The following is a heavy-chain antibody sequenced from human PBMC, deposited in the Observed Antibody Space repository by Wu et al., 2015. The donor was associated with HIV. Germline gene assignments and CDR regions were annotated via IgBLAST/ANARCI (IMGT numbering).Heavy chain of an antibody. CDR1: GGTFSSYA. CDR2: IIPIFGTA. Sequence: QVQLVQSGAEVKKPGSSVKVSCKASGGTFSSYAISWVRQAPGQGLEWMGGIIPIFGTANYAQKFQGRVTITTDESTSTAYMELSSLRSEDTAVYYCAGAYSSSWWKGDYYYGMDVWGQGTTVTVSS. J-gene: IGHJ6*02. D-gene: IGHD6-13*01. CDR3: AGAYSSSWWKGDYYYGMDV. V-gene: IGHV1-69*05.